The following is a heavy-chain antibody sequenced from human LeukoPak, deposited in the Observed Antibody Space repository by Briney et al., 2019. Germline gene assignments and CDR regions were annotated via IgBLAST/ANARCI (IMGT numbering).Heavy chain of an antibody. CDR1: GFTFSSHA. D-gene: IGHD1-26*01. Sequence: GGSLRLSCAASGFTFSSHAMSWVRQAPGKGLEWVSAISGSGGSTYYADSVKGRFTISRDNSKNTLYLQMNSLRAEDTAVYYCAKDRAKGANPPYFDYWGQGTLVTVSS. CDR3: AKDRAKGANPPYFDY. CDR2: ISGSGGST. J-gene: IGHJ4*02. V-gene: IGHV3-23*01.